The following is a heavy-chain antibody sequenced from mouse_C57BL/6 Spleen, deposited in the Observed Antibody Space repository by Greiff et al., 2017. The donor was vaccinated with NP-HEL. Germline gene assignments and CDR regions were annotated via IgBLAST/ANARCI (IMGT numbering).Heavy chain of an antibody. CDR2: IRSKSNNYAT. V-gene: IGHV10-1*01. CDR3: VRQETAWFAY. CDR1: GFSFNTYA. J-gene: IGHJ3*01. Sequence: GGGLVQPKGSLKLSCAASGFSFNTYAMNWVRQAPGKGLEWVARIRSKSNNYATYYADSVKDRFTISRDDSESMLYLQMNNLKTEDTAMYYCVRQETAWFAYWGQGTLVTVSA.